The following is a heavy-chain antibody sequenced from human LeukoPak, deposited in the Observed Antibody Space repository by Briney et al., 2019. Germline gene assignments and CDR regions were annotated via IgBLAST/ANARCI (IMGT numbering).Heavy chain of an antibody. CDR2: IKQDGSEK. CDR3: ARVVYGPNAFDI. V-gene: IGHV3-7*01. Sequence: GGSLRLSCAASRFTFSSYTMNWVRQAPGKGLEWVANIKQDGSEKYYVDSVKGRFTISRDNAKNSLYLQMNSLRAEDTAVYYCARVVYGPNAFDIWGQGTMVTVSS. CDR1: RFTFSSYT. J-gene: IGHJ3*02. D-gene: IGHD2/OR15-2a*01.